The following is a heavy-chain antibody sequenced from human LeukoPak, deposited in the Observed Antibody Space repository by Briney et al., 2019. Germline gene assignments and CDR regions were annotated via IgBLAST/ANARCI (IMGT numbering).Heavy chain of an antibody. CDR2: ISYDGSNK. D-gene: IGHD3-10*01. V-gene: IGHV3-30*04. J-gene: IGHJ6*02. CDR1: GFTFNTYA. Sequence: GGSLRLSCAASGFTFNTYAMHWVRQAPGKGLEWVAVISYDGSNKYYADSVKGRFTISRDNSENTLYLQMNSLRAEDTAMYYCARDYGRSRDYGMDVWGQGTTVTVSS. CDR3: ARDYGRSRDYGMDV.